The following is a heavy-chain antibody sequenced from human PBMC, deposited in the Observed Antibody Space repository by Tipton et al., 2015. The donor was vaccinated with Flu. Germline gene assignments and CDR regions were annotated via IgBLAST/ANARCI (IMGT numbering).Heavy chain of an antibody. V-gene: IGHV4-30-4*01. J-gene: IGHJ5*02. CDR1: GGSMTDAY. CDR2: GYYTGIT. D-gene: IGHD3-10*01. Sequence: TLSLTCTVSGGSMTDAYWSWIRQPSGGGLEWLGYGYYTGITFYNPSLKSRVSIFLDISKNLFSLKMTSLSAADTATYYCARVHGDSGTLRFDPWGQGVLVTGAS. CDR3: ARVHGDSGTLRFDP.